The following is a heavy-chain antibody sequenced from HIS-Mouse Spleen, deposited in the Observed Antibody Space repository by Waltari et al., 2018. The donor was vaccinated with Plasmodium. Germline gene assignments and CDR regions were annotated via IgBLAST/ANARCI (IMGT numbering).Heavy chain of an antibody. D-gene: IGHD1-26*01. CDR3: ARRGGSYYYFDY. V-gene: IGHV4-39*01. CDR1: GCSISRSSYY. CDR2: INYRGST. Sequence: QLQLQESGPGLVKPSETLSLTCTVSGCSISRSSYYWGWIRQPPGKGLEWLGSINYRGSTYDNPSLKSRVTISVDTSKNQFSLKRSSVTAAETAVYYCARRGGSYYYFDYWGQGTLVTVSS. J-gene: IGHJ4*02.